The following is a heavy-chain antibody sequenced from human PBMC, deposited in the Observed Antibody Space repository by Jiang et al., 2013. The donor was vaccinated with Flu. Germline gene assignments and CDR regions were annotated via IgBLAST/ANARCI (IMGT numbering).Heavy chain of an antibody. CDR2: INPNNGGT. D-gene: IGHD5-12*01. CDR1: GYIFTDYY. J-gene: IGHJ4*02. CDR3: ARGGGEYSGYDIRGLYYFDY. Sequence: GAEVKKPGASVKVSCKASGYIFTDYYMHWVRQAPGQGLEWMGWINPNNGGTNYAQKFQGRVTMTRDTSISTTYMELSRLRSDDTAVYYCARGGGEYSGYDIRGLYYFDYWGQGTLVTVSS. V-gene: IGHV1-2*02.